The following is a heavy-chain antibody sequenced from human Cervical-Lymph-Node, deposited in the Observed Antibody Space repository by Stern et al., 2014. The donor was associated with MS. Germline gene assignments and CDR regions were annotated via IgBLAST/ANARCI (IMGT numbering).Heavy chain of an antibody. J-gene: IGHJ5*02. CDR3: ARGIVTNRAAASLHNLFDP. CDR2: IIPIIGLA. D-gene: IGHD2-2*01. CDR1: GGTFSSSYA. V-gene: IGHV1-69*09. Sequence: QLVQSGSEVKKPGSSVKVSCKASGGTFSSSYAVSWVRQAPGQGLEWMGRIIPIIGLANYAQKFQNRVTISADKSTSIVYLEVNSLTSEDTAVYYCARGIVTNRAAASLHNLFDPWGQGTRVTVSS.